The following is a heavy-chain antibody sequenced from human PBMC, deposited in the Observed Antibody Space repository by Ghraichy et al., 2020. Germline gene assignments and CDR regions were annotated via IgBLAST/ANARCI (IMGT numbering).Heavy chain of an antibody. CDR3: ARASTVVRFFYNAGMDV. CDR2: ISSSSRNR. J-gene: IGHJ6*02. Sequence: GGSLRLSCVGSGFTFSSYSINWVRQSPGKGLEWVSYISSSSRNRFYADSVKGRFTVSRDNARNSLSLQMNSLRDEDTAVYYCARASTVVRFFYNAGMDVWGQGTTVTVSS. V-gene: IGHV3-21*01. CDR1: GFTFSSYS. D-gene: IGHD4-23*01.